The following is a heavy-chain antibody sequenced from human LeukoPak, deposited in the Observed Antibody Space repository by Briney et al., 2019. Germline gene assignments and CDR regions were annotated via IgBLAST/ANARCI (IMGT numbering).Heavy chain of an antibody. CDR3: AKQLGYCSDGSCYFPY. Sequence: GGSLRLSCAASGYTFSSSAMSWVRQAPGKGLEWVSAISNNGGYTYYADSVQGRFTISRDNSKSTLCLQMNSLRAEDTAVYYCAKQLGYCSDGSCYFPYWGQGTLVTVSS. J-gene: IGHJ4*02. V-gene: IGHV3-23*01. CDR1: GYTFSSSA. CDR2: ISNNGGYT. D-gene: IGHD2-15*01.